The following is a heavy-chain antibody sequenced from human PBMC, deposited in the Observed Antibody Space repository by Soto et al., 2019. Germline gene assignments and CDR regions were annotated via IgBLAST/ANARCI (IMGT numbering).Heavy chain of an antibody. D-gene: IGHD2-21*02. J-gene: IGHJ4*02. CDR1: GGSISSDYYS. Sequence: SETLSLTCAVSGGSISSDYYSWSWIRQPPGKGLEWIGYIYHTGTTYYNPSLSSRVTISVDTSKNQFSLKLSSVTAADTAVYYCARMTFDDYFDYWGQGTLVTVSS. CDR3: ARMTFDDYFDY. CDR2: IYHTGTT. V-gene: IGHV4-30-2*02.